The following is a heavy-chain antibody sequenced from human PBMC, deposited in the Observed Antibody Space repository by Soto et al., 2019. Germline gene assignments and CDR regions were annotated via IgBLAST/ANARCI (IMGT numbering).Heavy chain of an antibody. Sequence: VGSLRLSCAASGFTCSSYAMSWVRQAPGKGLEWVSAISGSGGSTYYADSVKGRFTISRDNSKNTLYLQMNSLRAEDTAVYYCAKGLYDYNWDNRPPFDYWGQGTLVTVSS. D-gene: IGHD1-20*01. CDR2: ISGSGGST. CDR3: AKGLYDYNWDNRPPFDY. CDR1: GFTCSSYA. V-gene: IGHV3-23*01. J-gene: IGHJ4*02.